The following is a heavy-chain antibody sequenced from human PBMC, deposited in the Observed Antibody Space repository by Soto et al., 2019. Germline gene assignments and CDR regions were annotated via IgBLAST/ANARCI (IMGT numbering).Heavy chain of an antibody. J-gene: IGHJ1*01. CDR2: ISGSGDTS. V-gene: IGHV3-23*01. Sequence: EVQLLESGGGLVPPGGSLRLSCAASGFTLSTSAMSWVRQAPAKGLEWVSSISGSGDTSYYADSVKGRFTISRDNSKNTLYLQMNSLGVEDTAVYFCTKRAGDNSKWTVFQHWGQGTLVTVSS. D-gene: IGHD6-13*01. CDR3: TKRAGDNSKWTVFQH. CDR1: GFTLSTSA.